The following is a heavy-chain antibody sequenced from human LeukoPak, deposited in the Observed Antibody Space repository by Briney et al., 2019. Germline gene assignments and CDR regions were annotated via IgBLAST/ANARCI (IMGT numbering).Heavy chain of an antibody. D-gene: IGHD3-22*01. CDR2: INPSGGST. CDR3: ARAGENYYDSSGYYYA. J-gene: IGHJ5*02. Sequence: ASVKVSCKASGYTFTSYYMHWVRQAPGQGLEWMGIINPSGGSTIYAQKFQGRVAMTRDTSTSTVYIELSSLRSEDTAVYYCARAGENYYDSSGYYYAWGQGTLVTVSS. V-gene: IGHV1-46*01. CDR1: GYTFTSYY.